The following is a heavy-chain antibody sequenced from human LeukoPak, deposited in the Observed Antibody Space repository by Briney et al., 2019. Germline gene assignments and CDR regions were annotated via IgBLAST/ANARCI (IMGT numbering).Heavy chain of an antibody. D-gene: IGHD5-24*01. CDR1: GGTFSSYA. Sequence: ASVKVSCKASGGTFSSYAISWVRQAPGQGLEWMGGIIPTFGTANYAQKFQGRVTITADESTSTAYMELSSLRSEDTAVYYCARVVLGRRWLQTSYYYGMDVWGQGTTVTVSS. V-gene: IGHV1-69*13. CDR2: IIPTFGTA. J-gene: IGHJ6*02. CDR3: ARVVLGRRWLQTSYYYGMDV.